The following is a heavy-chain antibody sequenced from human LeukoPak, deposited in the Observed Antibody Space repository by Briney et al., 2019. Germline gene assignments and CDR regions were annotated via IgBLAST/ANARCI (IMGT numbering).Heavy chain of an antibody. D-gene: IGHD4-17*01. CDR2: INSDGSST. CDR1: GFTFSSFW. V-gene: IGHV3-74*01. J-gene: IGHJ4*02. Sequence: GGSLRLSCAASGFTFSSFWMHWVRQAPGKGLVWVSRINSDGSSTLYADSVKGRFTISRDNAKNTLYLQMNSLRAEDTAVYYCARDDYGDYYFDYWGQGTLGTVSS. CDR3: ARDDYGDYYFDY.